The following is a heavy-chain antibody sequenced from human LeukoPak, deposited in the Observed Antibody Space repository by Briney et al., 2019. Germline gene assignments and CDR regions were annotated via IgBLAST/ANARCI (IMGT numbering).Heavy chain of an antibody. V-gene: IGHV3-30*02. Sequence: PGGSLRLSCAASGFTFSSYGMHWVRQAPGKGLEWVAFIRYDGSNKYYADSVKSRFTISRDNSKNTLYLQMNSLRAEDTAVYYCAKDWVEALVDYYMDVWGKGTTVTVSS. CDR3: AKDWVEALVDYYMDV. J-gene: IGHJ6*03. CDR2: IRYDGSNK. CDR1: GFTFSSYG. D-gene: IGHD3-16*01.